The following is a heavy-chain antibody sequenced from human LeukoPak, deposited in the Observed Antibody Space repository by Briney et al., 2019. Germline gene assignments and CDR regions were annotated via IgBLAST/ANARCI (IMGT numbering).Heavy chain of an antibody. V-gene: IGHV3-30*03. CDR3: ARARYSSGWYWGGTDY. CDR2: ISYDGSNK. Sequence: GGSLRLSCAASGFTFSSYGMHWVRQAPGKGLEWVAVISYDGSNKYYADSVKGRFTISRDNSKNTLYLQMNSLRAGDTAVYYCARARYSSGWYWGGTDYWGQGTLVTVSS. CDR1: GFTFSSYG. D-gene: IGHD6-19*01. J-gene: IGHJ4*02.